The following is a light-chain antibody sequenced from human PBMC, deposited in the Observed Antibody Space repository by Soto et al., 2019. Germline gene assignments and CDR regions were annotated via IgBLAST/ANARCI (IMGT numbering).Light chain of an antibody. CDR3: QQYQDWPPIT. J-gene: IGKJ3*01. CDR1: ESVNRN. V-gene: IGKV3-15*01. Sequence: EIVLTQSPATLSVSPGERATLSCRASESVNRNLAWYQQKPGQAPRLLIYGASTRATGIPARFSGSGSGTQFSLSISSLLSEDFAVYYCQQYQDWPPITFGPGTKVDIK. CDR2: GAS.